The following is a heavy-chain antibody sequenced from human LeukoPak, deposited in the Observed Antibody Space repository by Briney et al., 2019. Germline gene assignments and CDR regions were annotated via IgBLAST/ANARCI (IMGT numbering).Heavy chain of an antibody. CDR2: IRYDGSNK. CDR1: GFTLSSYG. V-gene: IGHV3-30*02. CDR3: AKDLVGYCSSTSCYTAFDI. D-gene: IGHD2-2*02. Sequence: GGSLRLSCAAPGFTLSSYGMHCVRQAPGEGLEWVAFIRYDGSNKYYADSVKCRFTISRDNSKNTLYLQMNSLRAEDTAVYYCAKDLVGYCSSTSCYTAFDIWGQGTMVTVSS. J-gene: IGHJ3*02.